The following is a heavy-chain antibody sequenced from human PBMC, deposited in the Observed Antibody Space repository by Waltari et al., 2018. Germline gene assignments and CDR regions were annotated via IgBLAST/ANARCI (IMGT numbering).Heavy chain of an antibody. CDR2: INHSGST. CDR1: GGSFSGYY. D-gene: IGHD6-19*01. Sequence: QVQLQQWGAGLLKPSETLSLTCAVYGGSFSGYYWSWIRQPPGKGLEWIGEINHSGSTNYNPSLKSRVTISVDTSKNQFSLKLSSVTAADTAVCYCARHGAVATIDYWGQGTLVTVSS. J-gene: IGHJ4*02. V-gene: IGHV4-34*01. CDR3: ARHGAVATIDY.